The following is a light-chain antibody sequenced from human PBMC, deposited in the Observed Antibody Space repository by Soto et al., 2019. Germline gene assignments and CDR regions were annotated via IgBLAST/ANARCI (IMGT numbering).Light chain of an antibody. CDR2: EAS. J-gene: IGKJ1*01. CDR1: QNISNW. V-gene: IGKV1-5*03. CDR3: QRYNGT. Sequence: DIQMTQSPSILSASLGDRVTITCRASQNISNWLAWYQQKPGKAPKVLIYEASILESGVPSRFSGSGSGTEFSLTISSQQADDFATYYCQRYNGTFGQGTKVEVK.